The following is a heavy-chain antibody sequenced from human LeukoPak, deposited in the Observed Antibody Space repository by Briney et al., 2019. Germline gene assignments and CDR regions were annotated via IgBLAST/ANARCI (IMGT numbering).Heavy chain of an antibody. Sequence: GGSLRLSCAASGFTFSSYEMNWVRQAPGKGLEWVSYISSSGSTIYYADSVKGRFTISRDNAKISLYLQMNSLRAEDTAVYYCARGGVNYYDSSGYYQLREYWGQGTLVTVSS. CDR3: ARGGVNYYDSSGYYQLREY. V-gene: IGHV3-48*03. J-gene: IGHJ4*02. CDR1: GFTFSSYE. D-gene: IGHD3-22*01. CDR2: ISSSGSTI.